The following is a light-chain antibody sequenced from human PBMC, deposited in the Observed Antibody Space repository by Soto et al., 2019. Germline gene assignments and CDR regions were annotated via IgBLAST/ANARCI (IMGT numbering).Light chain of an antibody. CDR1: QTISSW. CDR2: KAS. J-gene: IGKJ1*01. CDR3: QHYNSYSEA. V-gene: IGKV1-5*03. Sequence: DIQMTQSPSTLSGSVGDRVTIPCRASQTISSWLAWYQQKPGKAPKLLIYKASTLKRGGPSRFSGSGSGTEVTLTISSLQPADFATYYCQHYNSYSEAFGQGTKVDIK.